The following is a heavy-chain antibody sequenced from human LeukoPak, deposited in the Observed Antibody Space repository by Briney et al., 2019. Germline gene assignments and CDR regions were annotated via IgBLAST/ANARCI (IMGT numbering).Heavy chain of an antibody. J-gene: IGHJ4*02. Sequence: GGTLRLSCAASGFTFRIYGMNWVRQAPGKGLEWVSTISNSDDSTYYADSVKGRFTISRDNSENTLFLRMDSLTADDTAVYFCACLRGPSDYWGQGTLVTVSS. V-gene: IGHV3-23*01. CDR3: ACLRGPSDY. D-gene: IGHD4-17*01. CDR1: GFTFRIYG. CDR2: ISNSDDST.